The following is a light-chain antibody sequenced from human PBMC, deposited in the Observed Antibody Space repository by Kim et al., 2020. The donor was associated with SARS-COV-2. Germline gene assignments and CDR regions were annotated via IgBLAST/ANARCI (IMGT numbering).Light chain of an antibody. CDR2: AAS. CDR3: QQLNSYPYT. Sequence: SASIRDRVTITCRASEAIRNYLAWYQQKPGKAPKLLIYAASTLQGGVPSRFSGSGSGTEFTLTISSLQPEDFATYYCQQLNSYPYTFGQGTKLEI. J-gene: IGKJ2*01. CDR1: EAIRNY. V-gene: IGKV1-9*01.